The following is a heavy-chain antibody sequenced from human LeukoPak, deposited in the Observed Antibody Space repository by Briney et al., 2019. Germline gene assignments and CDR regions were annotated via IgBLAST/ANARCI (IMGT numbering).Heavy chain of an antibody. Sequence: SETLSLTCAVYGGTFSGYYWSWIRQFPGKGLEWIAEINHSGYTDYNPSLKSRVTISVDTSKNQFSLKLSSVTAADTAVYYCAQMQFVHYYMDVWGKGTTVTVSS. CDR3: AQMQFVHYYMDV. CDR2: INHSGYT. D-gene: IGHD5-24*01. V-gene: IGHV4-34*08. J-gene: IGHJ6*03. CDR1: GGTFSGYY.